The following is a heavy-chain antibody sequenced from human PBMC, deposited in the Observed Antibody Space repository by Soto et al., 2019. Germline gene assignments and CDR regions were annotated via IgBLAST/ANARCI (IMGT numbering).Heavy chain of an antibody. CDR1: GGSISSGGYY. CDR3: ERENDSSGFTYFDY. V-gene: IGHV4-31*03. Sequence: KPSETLSLTCTVSGGSISSGGYYWSWIRQHPGKGLEWIGYIYYSGSTYYNPSLKSRVTISVDTSKNQFSLKLSSVTAADTAVYYCERENDSSGFTYFDYWGQGTLVTVSS. D-gene: IGHD3-22*01. J-gene: IGHJ4*02. CDR2: IYYSGST.